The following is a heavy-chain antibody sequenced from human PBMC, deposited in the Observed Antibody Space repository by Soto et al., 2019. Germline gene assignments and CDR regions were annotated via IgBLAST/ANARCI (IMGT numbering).Heavy chain of an antibody. Sequence: GGSLRLSCAASGFTFGDYAMSWFRQAPGKGLEWVGFIRSNTYGGTTEYAASVEGRLTISRDDSKTIAYLQMNSLKTEDTAGYSSAGHDVFEIWGQGTMVTVSS. J-gene: IGHJ3*02. CDR1: GFTFGDYA. V-gene: IGHV3-49*03. D-gene: IGHD6-19*01. CDR3: AGHDVFEI. CDR2: IRSNTYGGTT.